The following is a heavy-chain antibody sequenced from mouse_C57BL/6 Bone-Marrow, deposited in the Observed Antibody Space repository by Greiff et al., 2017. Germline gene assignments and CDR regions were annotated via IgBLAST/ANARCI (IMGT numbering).Heavy chain of an antibody. CDR1: GYTFTSYW. Sequence: VQLQQPGAELVMPGASVKLSCKASGYTFTSYWMHWVKQRPGQGLEWIGEIDPSDSYTNYNQKFKGKSTLTVDKSSSTAYMQLSSLTSEDSAVYYCARGGYYYGSSNWYFDVWGTGTTVTVSS. V-gene: IGHV1-69*01. J-gene: IGHJ1*03. CDR3: ARGGYYYGSSNWYFDV. CDR2: IDPSDSYT. D-gene: IGHD1-1*01.